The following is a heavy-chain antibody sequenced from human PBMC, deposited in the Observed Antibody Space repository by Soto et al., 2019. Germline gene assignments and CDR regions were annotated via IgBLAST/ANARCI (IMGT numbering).Heavy chain of an antibody. D-gene: IGHD2-2*01. J-gene: IGHJ6*02. CDR2: INAGNGNT. Sequence: ASVKVSCKASGYSFTSHAIHWVRQAPGQRLECMGWINAGNGNTKYSQKFQGRVTITRDTSASTAYMELSSLRSEDTAVYYCEKGSEYPTYHYYGMDVWGQGTTVTVSS. V-gene: IGHV1-3*01. CDR3: EKGSEYPTYHYYGMDV. CDR1: GYSFTSHA.